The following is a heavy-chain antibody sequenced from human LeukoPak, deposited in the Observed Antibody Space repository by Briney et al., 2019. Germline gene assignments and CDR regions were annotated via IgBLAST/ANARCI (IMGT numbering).Heavy chain of an antibody. Sequence: PGGSLRLSCAASGFTFSSYSMNWVRQAPGKGLEWVSSISSSSSYIYYADSVKGRFTISRDNAKNSLYLQMNSLRAEDTAVYYCAREGPYYDILTGYQTYYFDYWGQGTLVTVSS. CDR1: GFTFSSYS. CDR2: ISSSSSYI. CDR3: AREGPYYDILTGYQTYYFDY. D-gene: IGHD3-9*01. J-gene: IGHJ4*02. V-gene: IGHV3-21*01.